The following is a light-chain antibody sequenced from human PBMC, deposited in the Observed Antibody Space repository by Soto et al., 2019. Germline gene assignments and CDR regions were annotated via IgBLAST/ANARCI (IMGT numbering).Light chain of an antibody. Sequence: QSVLTQPPSASGSPGQSVTISCTGTSSDFGGYNYVSWYQQHPGKAHKLMIYEVTKRPSGVPDRFSGSKSGNTASLTVSGLQAEDEADYYCSSYAGSNNLKVFGTGTKVTVL. V-gene: IGLV2-8*01. CDR2: EVT. J-gene: IGLJ1*01. CDR1: SSDFGGYNY. CDR3: SSYAGSNNLKV.